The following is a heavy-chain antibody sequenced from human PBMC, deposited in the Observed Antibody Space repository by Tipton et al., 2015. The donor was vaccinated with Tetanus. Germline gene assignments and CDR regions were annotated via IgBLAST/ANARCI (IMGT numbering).Heavy chain of an antibody. CDR2: SRNKADSYTT. CDR1: GFTFSDHY. J-gene: IGHJ6*02. CDR3: ARYSIFGADARPNYNYGMDV. Sequence: SLRLSCAASGFTFSDHYMDWVRQAPGKGLEWVGRSRNKADSYTTEYAASVKGRFTISRDDSKNSLYLQMNSLKTEDTAVYYCARYSIFGADARPNYNYGMDVWGQGTTVTVSS. V-gene: IGHV3-72*01. D-gene: IGHD3-3*01.